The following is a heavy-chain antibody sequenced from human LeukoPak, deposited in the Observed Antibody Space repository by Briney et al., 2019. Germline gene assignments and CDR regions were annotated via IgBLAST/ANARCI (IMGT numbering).Heavy chain of an antibody. CDR1: GYSISSGDY. Sequence: PSETLSLTCAVSGYSISSGDYWAWIRQPPGKGLEWIGSIYHSGSTYYNPSLKSRVTISVDTSKNQFSLKLSSVTAADTAVYFCARGGYYYYYMDAWGKGTTVTVSS. D-gene: IGHD3-16*01. CDR2: IYHSGST. CDR3: ARGGYYYYYMDA. J-gene: IGHJ6*03. V-gene: IGHV4-38-2*01.